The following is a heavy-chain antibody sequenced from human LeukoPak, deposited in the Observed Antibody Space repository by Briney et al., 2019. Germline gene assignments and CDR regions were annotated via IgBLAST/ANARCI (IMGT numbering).Heavy chain of an antibody. CDR3: ARHPFQYPFDH. J-gene: IGHJ5*02. D-gene: IGHD2/OR15-2a*01. V-gene: IGHV4-59*08. Sequence: SSETLSLTCTVSGASVSSDYWSWIRQSPGKGLEWIGYIYHSGHTMSNPSLKSRVSLSLDTSNNQFSLKLSSVTAADTAVYYCARHPFQYPFDHWGQGTVVSVSS. CDR1: GASVSSDY. CDR2: IYHSGHT.